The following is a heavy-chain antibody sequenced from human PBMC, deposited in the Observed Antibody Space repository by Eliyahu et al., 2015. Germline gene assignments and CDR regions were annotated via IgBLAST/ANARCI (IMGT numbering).Heavy chain of an antibody. CDR2: ISSSGSFS. CDR1: GFPFASST. J-gene: IGHJ6*02. CDR3: ARDPGGPALGYYYGLDI. V-gene: IGHV3-21*06. Sequence: EVKLVESGGGLVKPGGSLXVSCEASGFPFASSTMNGVRQVPGKGAEWVSSISSSGSFSYYAXSVKGRFTISRDNAKNSLSLQMNSLRAEDTAVYYCARDPGGPALGYYYGLDIWGQGTTVTVSS. D-gene: IGHD3-16*01.